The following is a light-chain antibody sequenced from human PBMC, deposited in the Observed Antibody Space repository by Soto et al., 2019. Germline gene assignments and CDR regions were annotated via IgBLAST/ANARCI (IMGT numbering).Light chain of an antibody. J-gene: IGKJ2*01. CDR2: TAA. CDR3: QKSYSTPYT. CDR1: QRITTY. V-gene: IGKV1-39*01. Sequence: IHMTQYPSSLSESVGDRVTITCRASQRITTYLNWYQQKPGKAPKLLISTAATLQGGVPSRFSGSGSGTDFTLTITTLQPEDFATYFCQKSYSTPYTFGQGTKLEIK.